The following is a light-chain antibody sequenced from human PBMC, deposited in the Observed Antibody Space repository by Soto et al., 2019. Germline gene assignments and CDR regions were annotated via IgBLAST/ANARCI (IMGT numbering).Light chain of an antibody. J-gene: IGKJ1*01. Sequence: AIRMTQSPSSLSASTGDRVTITCRASQGISRYLAWYQQKPGKAPKLLIYAASTLQSGVPSRFSGSGSGTDFTLTISCLQSEDFATYYCQQYYSYPRTFGQGTRWIS. CDR2: AAS. CDR1: QGISRY. CDR3: QQYYSYPRT. V-gene: IGKV1-8*01.